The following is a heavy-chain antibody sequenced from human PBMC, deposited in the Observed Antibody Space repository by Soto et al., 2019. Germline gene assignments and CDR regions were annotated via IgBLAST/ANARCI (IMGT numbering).Heavy chain of an antibody. CDR3: ARIRRGYNWNDGPFDY. J-gene: IGHJ4*02. V-gene: IGHV2-70*11. CDR2: IDWDDDK. D-gene: IGHD1-20*01. Sequence: SGPTLVNPTQTLTLTCTFSGFSLSTSGMCVSWIRQPPGKALEWLARIDWDDDKYYSTSLKTRLTISKDTSKNQVVLTMTNMDPVDTATYYCARIRRGYNWNDGPFDYWGQGTLVTVSS. CDR1: GFSLSTSGMC.